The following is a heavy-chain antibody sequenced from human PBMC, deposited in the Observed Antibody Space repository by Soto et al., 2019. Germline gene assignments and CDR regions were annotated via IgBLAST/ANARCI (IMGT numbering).Heavy chain of an antibody. CDR1: GGSISSANW. Sequence: PSETLSLTCAVSGGSISSANWWTWVRQPPGKGLEWIGEIYHGGSTSYNPSLKSRVTLSLDKFKNHFSLNLTSVPAADTAVYYCARLSFSYGVDVWGQGTTVTVSS. V-gene: IGHV4-4*02. J-gene: IGHJ6*02. CDR3: ARLSFSYGVDV. CDR2: IYHGGST.